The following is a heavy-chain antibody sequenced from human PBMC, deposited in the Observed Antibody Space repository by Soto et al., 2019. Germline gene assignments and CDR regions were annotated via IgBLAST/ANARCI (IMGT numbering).Heavy chain of an antibody. D-gene: IGHD6-19*01. CDR2: IRRKAYGGTT. CDR1: GFRFGDYA. Sequence: GGSLRLSCTASGFRFGDYAMSWFRQAPGKGLEWVGFIRRKAYGGTTEYAASVKGRFTISRDDSKSIAYLQMNSLKTEDTAVYYCTRDAQYSSGWYEGAFDIWGQGTIVTVSS. CDR3: TRDAQYSSGWYEGAFDI. V-gene: IGHV3-49*03. J-gene: IGHJ3*02.